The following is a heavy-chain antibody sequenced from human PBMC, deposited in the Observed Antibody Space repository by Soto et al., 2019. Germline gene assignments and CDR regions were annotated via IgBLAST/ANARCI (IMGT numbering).Heavy chain of an antibody. J-gene: IGHJ4*02. CDR2: IKNKANSYTT. Sequence: EVQLVESGGGLVQPGGSLRLSCAASGFTFSAHYMDWVRQAPGQGLEWVGRIKNKANSYTTAYAASVEGRFTISREDSQNSLYLQMNSLKTEDTAVYYCARVSLVGPSGGRYFDYWGQGSQVAAPS. D-gene: IGHD1-26*01. V-gene: IGHV3-72*01. CDR3: ARVSLVGPSGGRYFDY. CDR1: GFTFSAHY.